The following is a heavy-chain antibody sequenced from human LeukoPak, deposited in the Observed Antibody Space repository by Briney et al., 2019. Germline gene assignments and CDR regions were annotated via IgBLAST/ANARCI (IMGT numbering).Heavy chain of an antibody. CDR3: ATGYGDFRVEGRYFYS. CDR2: VHYSWTT. CDR1: DGFITNYY. V-gene: IGHV4-59*01. J-gene: IGHJ4*02. D-gene: IGHD4-17*01. Sequence: SETLSLTCTVSDGFITNYYWSWFRHPPGKGQKFFGYVHYSWTTNYNPSLRSRVTISIDTSKKHFFLKLNSVTAADTAVYYCATGYGDFRVEGRYFYSWGQGTLVTVSS.